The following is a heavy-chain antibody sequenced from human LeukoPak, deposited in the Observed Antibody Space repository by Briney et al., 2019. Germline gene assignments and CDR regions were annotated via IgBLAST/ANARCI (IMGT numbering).Heavy chain of an antibody. CDR3: ARHFLRGGVDS. CDR2: VYESGDT. Sequence: PSETLSLTCTVSGGAISSYYWSWIRQPLGKGLEWIAYVYESGDTRYKPSLRSRVTISRDTSENQFSLKLDSVTAADTAVYYCARHFLRGGVDSWGQGTLVTVSS. CDR1: GGAISSYY. V-gene: IGHV4-59*08. D-gene: IGHD5-12*01. J-gene: IGHJ5*01.